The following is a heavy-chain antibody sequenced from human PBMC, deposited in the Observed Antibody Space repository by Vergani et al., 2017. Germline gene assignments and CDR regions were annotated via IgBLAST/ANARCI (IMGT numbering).Heavy chain of an antibody. CDR2: FSKGGTT. J-gene: IGHJ4*02. Sequence: LQLQESGPGLMKPSETLSLTCTVSGGSVDNRDYYWGWIRRPPGKGLEWIGSFSKGGTTSLHPSVKSRVAISSDTAKNRFFLKLTSVSAADTAVYYCARSSCGGDCYEFDYWGQGILVTVSS. CDR3: ARSSCGGDCYEFDY. D-gene: IGHD2-21*02. CDR1: GGSVDNRDYY. V-gene: IGHV4-39*01.